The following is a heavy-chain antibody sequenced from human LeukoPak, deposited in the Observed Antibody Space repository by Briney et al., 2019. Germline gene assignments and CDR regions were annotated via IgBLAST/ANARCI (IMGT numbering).Heavy chain of an antibody. CDR2: IHFSGTI. Sequence: PSETLSLTCTVSGDSISSTAYYWGWSRQPPGKGLEWLGMIHFSGTIYNNPSLMSRVTISVDTSKNQFSLKLTSVTAADTAVYYCTRGFDHAKSVYWGQGTLVTVSS. V-gene: IGHV4-39*01. J-gene: IGHJ4*02. CDR3: TRGFDHAKSVY. D-gene: IGHD1-14*01. CDR1: GDSISSTAYY.